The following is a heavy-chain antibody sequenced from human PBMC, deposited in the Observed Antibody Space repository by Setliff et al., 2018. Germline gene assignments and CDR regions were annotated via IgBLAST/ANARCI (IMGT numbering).Heavy chain of an antibody. V-gene: IGHV1-69*13. CDR1: GGTFSSYD. D-gene: IGHD3-22*01. CDR2: IIPIFGTA. Sequence: VASVKVSCKASGGTFSSYDISWVRQAPGQGLEWMGRIIPIFGTANYAQKFQGRVTITADESTSTAYMELSSLRSEDTAVYYCARDGDNYYDSSGYYLNHAFDIWGQGTMVTVSS. CDR3: ARDGDNYYDSSGYYLNHAFDI. J-gene: IGHJ3*02.